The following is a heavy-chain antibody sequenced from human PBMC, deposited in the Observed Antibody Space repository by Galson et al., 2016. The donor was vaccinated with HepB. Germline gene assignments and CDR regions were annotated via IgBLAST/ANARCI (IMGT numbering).Heavy chain of an antibody. J-gene: IGHJ5*02. CDR2: IYYNGSA. Sequence: SETLSLTCSVSGGSISSSSYYWGWIRQPPGKGLEWIGTIYYNGSAFYNPSLKSRVAISVDTSKHQFSLQLSSLTAADTALYYCASHFSRSFMEMTGGPFDPWGQGTLVIVSS. V-gene: IGHV4-39*01. D-gene: IGHD1-1*01. CDR1: GGSISSSSYY. CDR3: ASHFSRSFMEMTGGPFDP.